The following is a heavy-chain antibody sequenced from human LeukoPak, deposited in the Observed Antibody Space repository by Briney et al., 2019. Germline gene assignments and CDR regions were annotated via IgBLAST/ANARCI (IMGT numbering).Heavy chain of an antibody. D-gene: IGHD4-23*01. CDR1: GFTFSSYG. CDR3: ARVAAGYSVNYFDY. V-gene: IGHV3-30*03. CDR2: ISHDGSKK. Sequence: GGSLRLSCAASGFTFSSYGMHWVRQAPGKGLEWVAVISHDGSKKYYADSVKGRFTISRDNSKNTLYLQMNSLRDEDTAVYYCARVAAGYSVNYFDYWGQGTLVTVSS. J-gene: IGHJ4*02.